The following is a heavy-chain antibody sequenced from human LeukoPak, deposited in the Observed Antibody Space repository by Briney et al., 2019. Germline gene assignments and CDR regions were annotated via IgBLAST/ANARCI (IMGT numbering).Heavy chain of an antibody. Sequence: ASVKVSCKASGYTFTGYYMHWVRQAPGQGLEWMGWINPNSGGTIYAQKFQGRVTMTEDTSTDTAYMELSSLRSEDTAVYYCATGYFDWHRYWGQGTLVTVSS. J-gene: IGHJ4*02. V-gene: IGHV1-2*02. CDR2: INPNSGGT. CDR1: GYTFTGYY. D-gene: IGHD3-9*01. CDR3: ATGYFDWHRY.